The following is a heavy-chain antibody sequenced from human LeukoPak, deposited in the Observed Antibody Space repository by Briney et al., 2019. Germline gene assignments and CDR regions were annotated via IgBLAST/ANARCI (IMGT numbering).Heavy chain of an antibody. CDR3: AKSGNSMTTGTADP. J-gene: IGHJ5*02. CDR1: GYTFTSYG. CDR2: ISAYNGNT. D-gene: IGHD2/OR15-2a*01. V-gene: IGHV1-18*01. Sequence: GASVKVSCKASGYTFTSYGISWVRQAPGQGLEWMGWISAYNGNTNYAQKLQGRATMTRDTSTSTVCMELSSLRSEDTAVYYCAKSGNSMTTGTADPWGQGTLVTVSS.